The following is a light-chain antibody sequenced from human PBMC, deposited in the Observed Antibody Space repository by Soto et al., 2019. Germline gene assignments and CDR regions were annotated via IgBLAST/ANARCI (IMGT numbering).Light chain of an antibody. CDR2: AAF. J-gene: IGKJ4*01. Sequence: EIVMTQSPATLSVSPGETVTLSCRASQSVSTSVAWYQQKPGQAPRLLIYAAFTRATAVPARFSGSGSGTEFALTISGLQSEDFAVYHCQQHKDWPLTFGGGNKVEMK. V-gene: IGKV3-15*01. CDR1: QSVSTS. CDR3: QQHKDWPLT.